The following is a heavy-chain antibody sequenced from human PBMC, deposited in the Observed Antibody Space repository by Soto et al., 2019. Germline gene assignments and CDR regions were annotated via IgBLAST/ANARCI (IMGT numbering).Heavy chain of an antibody. CDR1: GGSISSGGYY. Sequence: PSETLSLTCTVSGGSISSGGYYWSWIRQHPGKGLEWIGYIYYSGSTYYNPSLKSRVTISVDTSKNQFSLKLSSVTAADTAVYYCARHLGYCSGGSCYSYYYYGMDVWGQGTTVTVSS. CDR3: ARHLGYCSGGSCYSYYYYGMDV. CDR2: IYYSGST. V-gene: IGHV4-31*03. J-gene: IGHJ6*02. D-gene: IGHD2-15*01.